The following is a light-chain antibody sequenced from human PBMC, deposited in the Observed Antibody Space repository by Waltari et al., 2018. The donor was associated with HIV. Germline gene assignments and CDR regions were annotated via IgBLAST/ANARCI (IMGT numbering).Light chain of an antibody. CDR3: GTWDSSLSAVV. V-gene: IGLV1-51*01. J-gene: IGLJ2*01. Sequence: QSVLTQPPSVSAAPGQMVTISCPGSSSNIGSTYVSWYQHLPGTAPKLLIYDNKGRPSGIPDRFSASKSGTSVALDITGLQTGDEGDYYCGTWDSSLSAVVFGGGTKLTVL. CDR2: DNK. CDR1: SSNIGSTY.